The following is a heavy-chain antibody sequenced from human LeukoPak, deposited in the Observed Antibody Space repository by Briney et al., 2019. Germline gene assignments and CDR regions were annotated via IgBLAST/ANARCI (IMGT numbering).Heavy chain of an antibody. D-gene: IGHD3-9*01. V-gene: IGHV3-23*01. CDR1: GFTFSSYA. J-gene: IGHJ4*02. CDR3: AKGPYDILTGYYSGY. CDR2: ISGSGGST. Sequence: GGSLRLSCAASGFTFSSYAMSWVRQAPGEGVEWVSAISGSGGSTYYADSVKGRFTISRDNSKNTLYLQMNSLRAEDTAVYYCAKGPYDILTGYYSGYWGQGTLVTVSS.